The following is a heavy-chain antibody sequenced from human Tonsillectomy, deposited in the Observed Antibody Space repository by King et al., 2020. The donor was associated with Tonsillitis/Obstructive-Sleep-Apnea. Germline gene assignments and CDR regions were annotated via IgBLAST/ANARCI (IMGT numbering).Heavy chain of an antibody. CDR2: INHSGST. V-gene: IGHV4-34*01. CDR3: ARGKEIRYCSSTSCYTGDYYYYMDG. D-gene: IGHD2-2*02. Sequence: VQLQQWGAGLLKPSETLSLTCAVYGGSFSGYYWSWIRQPPGEGLEWSGEINHSGSTNYNPSLKSRVTISVDTSKNQFSLKRSSVTAAHTAVYYCARGKEIRYCSSTSCYTGDYYYYMDGWGKGTTVTVSS. CDR1: GGSFSGYY. J-gene: IGHJ6*03.